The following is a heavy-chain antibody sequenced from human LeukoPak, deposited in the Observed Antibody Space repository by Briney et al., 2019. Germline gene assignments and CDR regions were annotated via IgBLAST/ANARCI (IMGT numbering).Heavy chain of an antibody. J-gene: IGHJ6*02. CDR1: GFTFSTYS. V-gene: IGHV3-21*01. Sequence: GGSLRLSCAASGFTFSTYSMNWVRQAPGKGLEWVSSITTSRSRNYIYYADSVTGRFTISRDNAKNSLYLQMNSLRVEDTAVYYCARALGDGPNYYYGLDVWGQGTTVTVSS. D-gene: IGHD2-21*02. CDR2: ITTSRSRNYI. CDR3: ARALGDGPNYYYGLDV.